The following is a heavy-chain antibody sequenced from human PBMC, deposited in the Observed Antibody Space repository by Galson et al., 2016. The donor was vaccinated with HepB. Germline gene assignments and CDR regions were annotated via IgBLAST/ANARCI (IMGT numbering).Heavy chain of an antibody. J-gene: IGHJ6*02. V-gene: IGHV3-23*01. CDR2: ISDSGSRP. Sequence: SLRLSCAASGFTFSAYAMIWVRQAPGKGPAAVSGISDSGSRPYYADSVRGRFTIARDNFKSTLYLQMNSLRAEDTAVYYCAKFLSQTDYYWYGMDGWGQGTTVTVS. CDR1: GFTFSAYA. CDR3: AKFLSQTDYYWYGMDG.